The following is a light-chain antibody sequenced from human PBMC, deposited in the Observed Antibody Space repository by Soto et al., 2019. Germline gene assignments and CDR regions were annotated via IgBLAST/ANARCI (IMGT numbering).Light chain of an antibody. CDR2: DVS. J-gene: IGKJ1*01. Sequence: EVVMTQSPATLSVSPGERATLSCRAGQGVSNNLAWYQQKPGQAPTLLIYDVSTRAAGIPARFSGSGSGTELTLTISSLQSEDFAVYYCQQYDTFWAFGQGTKVEIK. V-gene: IGKV3-15*01. CDR3: QQYDTFWA. CDR1: QGVSNN.